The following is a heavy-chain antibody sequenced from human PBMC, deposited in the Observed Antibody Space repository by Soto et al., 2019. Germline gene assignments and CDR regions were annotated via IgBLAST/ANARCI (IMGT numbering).Heavy chain of an antibody. CDR2: ISYDGSNK. J-gene: IGHJ4*02. CDR1: GFTFSSYA. V-gene: IGHV3-30-3*01. D-gene: IGHD1-26*01. CDR3: AREAIVGATADY. Sequence: GGSLRLSCAASGFTFSSYAMHWVRQAPGKGLEWVAVISYDGSNKYYADSVKGRFTISRDNSKNTLYLQMNSLRAEDTAVYYCAREAIVGATADYWGQGTLVTVSS.